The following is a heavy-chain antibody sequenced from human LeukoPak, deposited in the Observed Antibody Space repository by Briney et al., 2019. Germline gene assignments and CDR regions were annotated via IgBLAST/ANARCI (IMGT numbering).Heavy chain of an antibody. Sequence: GGSLRLSCAASGFTFSNYWMGWVRQAPGKGLEWVSVIYSSGMTYYADSVKGRFTISRDNSKNTLYLHMNSLRAEDTAVYYCARDLYGVSHDYWGQGTLVTVSS. V-gene: IGHV3-53*01. J-gene: IGHJ4*02. CDR2: IYSSGMT. CDR3: ARDLYGVSHDY. D-gene: IGHD4-17*01. CDR1: GFTFSNYW.